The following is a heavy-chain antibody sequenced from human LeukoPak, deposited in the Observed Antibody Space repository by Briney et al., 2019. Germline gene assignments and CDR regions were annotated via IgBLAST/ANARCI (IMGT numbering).Heavy chain of an antibody. CDR1: GYSFTSSY. Sequence: VASVKVSCKASGYSFTSSYIHWVRQAPGQGLEWMGMIYPRDGSTSYAQKFQGRVTVTRDTSTSTVHMELSGLRSEDTAVYYCARDQEAFDYWGQGTLVTVSS. CDR2: IYPRDGST. J-gene: IGHJ4*02. V-gene: IGHV1-46*01. CDR3: ARDQEAFDY.